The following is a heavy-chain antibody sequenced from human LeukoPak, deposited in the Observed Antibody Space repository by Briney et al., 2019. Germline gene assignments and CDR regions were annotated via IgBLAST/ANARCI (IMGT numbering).Heavy chain of an antibody. V-gene: IGHV3-11*04. J-gene: IGHJ4*02. CDR2: ISSSGSTI. CDR1: GFTFSDYY. CDR3: ARVGINCSGGSCYTAADY. Sequence: GGSLRLSCAASGFTFSDYYMSWIRQAPGKGLEWASYISSSGSTIYYADSVKGRFTISRDNAKNSLYLQMNSLRAEDTAVYYCARVGINCSGGSCYTAADYWGQGVLVTVSS. D-gene: IGHD2-15*01.